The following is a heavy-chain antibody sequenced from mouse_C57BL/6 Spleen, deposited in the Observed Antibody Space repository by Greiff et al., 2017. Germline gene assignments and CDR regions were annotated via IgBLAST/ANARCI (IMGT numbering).Heavy chain of an antibody. CDR3: ARDDSSGYFDV. D-gene: IGHD1-1*01. CDR2: INPSSGYP. Sequence: QVQLQQSGAELARPGASVKMSCKASGYTFTSYTMHWVKQRPGQGLEWIGYINPSSGYPKYNQKFKDKATLTADKSSSTAYMQLSSLTYEDSAVYYCARDDSSGYFDVWGTGTTVTVSS. CDR1: GYTFTSYT. V-gene: IGHV1-4*01. J-gene: IGHJ1*03.